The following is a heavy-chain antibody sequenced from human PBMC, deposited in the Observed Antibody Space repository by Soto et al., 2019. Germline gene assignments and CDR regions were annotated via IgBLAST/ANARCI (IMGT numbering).Heavy chain of an antibody. V-gene: IGHV3-23*01. J-gene: IGHJ4*02. CDR2: ITDSGGDA. CDR3: ARGSTDSYPGSRIFDF. Sequence: PGGSLRLSCVATGLPFGSRAMSWVRLAPGEGLEWVSTITDSGGDAKYADSVRGRFAISRDNSKKTLYLQMSSLTAEDSAIYYCARGSTDSYPGSRIFDFWGQGTLVTVSS. D-gene: IGHD3-10*01. CDR1: GLPFGSRA.